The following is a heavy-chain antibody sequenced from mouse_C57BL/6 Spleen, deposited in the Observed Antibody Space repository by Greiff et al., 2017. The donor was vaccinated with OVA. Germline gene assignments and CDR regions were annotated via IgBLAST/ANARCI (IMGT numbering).Heavy chain of an antibody. CDR3: ARKGGYFPYAMDY. CDR1: GYTFTSYG. V-gene: IGHV1-81*01. D-gene: IGHD2-3*01. J-gene: IGHJ4*01. CDR2: IYPRSGNT. Sequence: QVQLQQSGAELARPGASVKLSCKASGYTFTSYGISWVKQRTGQGLEWIGEIYPRSGNTYYNEKFKGKATLTADKSSSTAYMELRSLTSEDSAVYFGARKGGYFPYAMDYWGQGTSVTVSS.